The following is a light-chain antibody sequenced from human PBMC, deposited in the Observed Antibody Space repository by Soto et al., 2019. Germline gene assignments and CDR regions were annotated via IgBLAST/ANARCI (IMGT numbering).Light chain of an antibody. CDR2: EVS. Sequence: SVLTQPAFVSGSPGQSITIPCTGTSSDVGGYNYVSWYQQHPGKAPKLMIYEVSNRPSGVSNRFSGSKSGNTASLTISGLQAEDEADYYCSSYTSSSTLYVFGTGTKVTVL. V-gene: IGLV2-14*01. CDR3: SSYTSSSTLYV. J-gene: IGLJ1*01. CDR1: SSDVGGYNY.